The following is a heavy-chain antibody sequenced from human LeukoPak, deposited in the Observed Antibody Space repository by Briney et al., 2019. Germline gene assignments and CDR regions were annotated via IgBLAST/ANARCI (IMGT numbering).Heavy chain of an antibody. J-gene: IGHJ4*02. Sequence: GGSLRLSCAASGFTFSSYAMSWVRQAPGKGLEWVSATSGSADRTYYADSVKGRFTISRDNFKNTLYLQMNSLRPEDTAIYYCAKESPYGSGSRNYYFHYWGQGTLVTVSS. CDR1: GFTFSSYA. CDR2: TSGSADRT. V-gene: IGHV3-23*01. CDR3: AKESPYGSGSRNYYFHY. D-gene: IGHD3-10*01.